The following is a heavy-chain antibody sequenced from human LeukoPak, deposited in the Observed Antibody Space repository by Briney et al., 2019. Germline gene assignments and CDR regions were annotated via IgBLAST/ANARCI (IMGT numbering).Heavy chain of an antibody. D-gene: IGHD6-13*01. CDR2: IYYSGST. Sequence: SGTLSLTCTVSGGSISSHYWSWIRQPPGKGLEWLGYIYYSGSTNYNPSLKSRVTISVDTSKNQFSLKLSSVTAADTAVYYCARICWSSSWYTDYYYYMDVWGKGTTVTVSS. CDR1: GGSISSHY. CDR3: ARICWSSSWYTDYYYYMDV. V-gene: IGHV4-59*11. J-gene: IGHJ6*03.